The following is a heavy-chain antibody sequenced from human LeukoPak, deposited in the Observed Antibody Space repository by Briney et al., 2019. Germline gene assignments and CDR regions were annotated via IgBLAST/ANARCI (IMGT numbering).Heavy chain of an antibody. D-gene: IGHD3-3*01. J-gene: IGHJ1*01. CDR2: IKSDGQIT. Sequence: GGSLRLSCAASGFTFNNYWMHWVRQAPGKGLVWVSRIKSDGQITTYADSVKGRFTTSRDNAKNTFYLQMNSLRVEDAAVYYCLLIILGGSSQHWGQGTLVSVSS. V-gene: IGHV3-74*01. CDR3: LLIILGGSSQH. CDR1: GFTFNNYW.